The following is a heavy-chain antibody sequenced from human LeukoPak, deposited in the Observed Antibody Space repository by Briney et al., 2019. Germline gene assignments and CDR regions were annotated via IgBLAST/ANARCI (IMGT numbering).Heavy chain of an antibody. J-gene: IGHJ3*02. D-gene: IGHD4-17*01. CDR2: IYPGDSDT. CDR1: GYSFTKYW. V-gene: IGHV5-51*01. CDR3: ARLWDYGDRPLDAFDI. Sequence: GESLKISCKGSGYSFTKYWIGWVRQMPGKGLEWMGIIYPGDSDTRYSPSFQGQVTISADKSISTAYLQWSSLKASDTAMYYCARLWDYGDRPLDAFDIWGQGTMVTVSS.